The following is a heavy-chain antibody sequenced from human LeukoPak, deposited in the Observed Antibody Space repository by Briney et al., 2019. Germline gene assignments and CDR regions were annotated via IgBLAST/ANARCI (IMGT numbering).Heavy chain of an antibody. J-gene: IGHJ6*02. D-gene: IGHD2-2*01. Sequence: SETLSLTCTVSGGSISSYYWNLIRQPPGKGLEWIGFIYYSGSTNCNPSLKSRVTISIDTSKSQFSLNLSSVTAADTAVYYCARRQYHYYGMDVWGQGTTVTVSS. CDR3: ARRQYHYYGMDV. CDR2: IYYSGST. V-gene: IGHV4-59*01. CDR1: GGSISSYY.